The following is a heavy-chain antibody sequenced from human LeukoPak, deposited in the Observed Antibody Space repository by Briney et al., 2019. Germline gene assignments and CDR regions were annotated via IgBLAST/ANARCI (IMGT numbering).Heavy chain of an antibody. CDR3: ARAPYYDIWSGYSDNYFDP. Sequence: SETLSLTCAVYGVSFSGYYWSWLRQPPGKGREWIGEINHSGSTSYNPSLKSRVTISVDTSKNQFSLRLNSVTTADTAVYYCARAPYYDIWSGYSDNYFDPWGQGTLVTVSS. CDR2: INHSGST. J-gene: IGHJ5*02. CDR1: GVSFSGYY. D-gene: IGHD3-3*01. V-gene: IGHV4-34*01.